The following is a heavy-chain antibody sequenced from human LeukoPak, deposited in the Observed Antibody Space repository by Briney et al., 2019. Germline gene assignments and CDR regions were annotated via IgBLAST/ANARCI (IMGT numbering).Heavy chain of an antibody. CDR2: ISSSSSIY. CDR3: ARGHSPVTTKVSYFQH. J-gene: IGHJ1*01. Sequence: GGSLRLSCAASGFTFSSYSMNWVRQAPGKGLEWVSYISSSSSIYYYADSVKGRFTISRDNARNSLYLQMNSLRDEDTAVYYCARGHSPVTTKVSYFQHWGQGTLVTVSS. D-gene: IGHD4-17*01. CDR1: GFTFSSYS. V-gene: IGHV3-48*02.